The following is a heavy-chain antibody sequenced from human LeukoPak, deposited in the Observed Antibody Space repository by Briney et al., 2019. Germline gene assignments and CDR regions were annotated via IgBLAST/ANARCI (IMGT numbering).Heavy chain of an antibody. D-gene: IGHD2-2*01. CDR3: ASYSSSWYYFDY. CDR1: GYTFNTYW. Sequence: GESLKISCKGSGYTFNTYWIGWVRQMPGKGLEWVGIIHPGDSETRYSPSFQGQVTISADKSITTAYLQWSRLKASDTAMYYCASYSSSWYYFDYWGQGTLVSVSS. CDR2: IHPGDSET. J-gene: IGHJ4*02. V-gene: IGHV5-51*01.